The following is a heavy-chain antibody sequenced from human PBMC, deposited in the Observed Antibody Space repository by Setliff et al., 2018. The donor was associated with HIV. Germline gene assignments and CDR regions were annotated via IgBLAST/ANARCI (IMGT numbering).Heavy chain of an antibody. Sequence: VASVKVSCKASGYTVTSYGSSWVRQAPGQGREWMGCISAYNGNTNYAQKLQGRVTMTTDTSTSTVYMGLRSLRSDDTDGYYCARVRSVVVVTDIDYWGQGTLVTVSS. V-gene: IGHV1-18*01. J-gene: IGHJ4*02. CDR3: ARVRSVVVVTDIDY. D-gene: IGHD2-21*02. CDR1: GYTVTSYG. CDR2: ISAYNGNT.